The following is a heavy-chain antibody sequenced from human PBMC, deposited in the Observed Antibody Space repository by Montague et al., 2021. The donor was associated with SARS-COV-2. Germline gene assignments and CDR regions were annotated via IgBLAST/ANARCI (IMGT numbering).Heavy chain of an antibody. Sequence: SETLSLTRSLSSGSIISSGYYWGWIRQPPGKELEWIGNIYYSGTTYYNPSLQSRGTISVDTSKNHLSLRLSSVTAADTAVYFCARGMIRGVTTPFDYWGQGSQVTVSS. V-gene: IGHV4-39*02. J-gene: IGHJ4*02. CDR1: SGSIISSGYY. D-gene: IGHD3-10*01. CDR3: ARGMIRGVTTPFDY. CDR2: IYYSGTT.